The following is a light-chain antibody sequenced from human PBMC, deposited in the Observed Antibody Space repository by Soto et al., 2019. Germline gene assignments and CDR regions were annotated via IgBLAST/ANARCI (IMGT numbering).Light chain of an antibody. Sequence: QSALTQPASVSGSPGQSIPISCTGTSSDVGGYNYVSWYQQHPGKAPKLMIYEVSNRPSGVSIRFSGSKSGNTASLTISGLQAEDEADYYCSSYTSSSTRVFGGGTKVTVL. CDR3: SSYTSSSTRV. CDR1: SSDVGGYNY. V-gene: IGLV2-14*01. J-gene: IGLJ3*02. CDR2: EVS.